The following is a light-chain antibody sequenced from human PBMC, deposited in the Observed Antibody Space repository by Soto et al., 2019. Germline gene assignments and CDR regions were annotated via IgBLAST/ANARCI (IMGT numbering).Light chain of an antibody. Sequence: QSALTQPASVSGSPGQSITISCTGTSSDVGGYNYVSWYQQHPGKAPKLKIYEVSNRPSGVSNRFSGSKCGNTASLTISGLQAEDGADYYCSSYTSTSTLVVFGGGTKLTVL. V-gene: IGLV2-14*01. CDR1: SSDVGGYNY. CDR2: EVS. CDR3: SSYTSTSTLVV. J-gene: IGLJ2*01.